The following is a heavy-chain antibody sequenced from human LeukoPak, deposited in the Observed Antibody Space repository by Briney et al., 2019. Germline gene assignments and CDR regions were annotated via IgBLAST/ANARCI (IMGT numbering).Heavy chain of an antibody. V-gene: IGHV3-13*01. CDR1: GFTLGSHD. D-gene: IGHD5-18*01. J-gene: IGHJ4*02. CDR3: VREARGYHYTCFDY. Sequence: GGSLRLSCTASGFTLGSHDMHWVRQIPGQGLEWVAAVSSGFHAFFADSVQGRFTVSREDARNSLYLQMNSLRAGDTAVYYCVREARGYHYTCFDYWGQGTLVTVSS. CDR2: VSSGFHA.